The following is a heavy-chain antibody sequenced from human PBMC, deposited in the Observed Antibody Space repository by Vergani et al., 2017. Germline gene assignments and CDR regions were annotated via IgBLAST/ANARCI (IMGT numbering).Heavy chain of an antibody. CDR3: ARFIVGCSRTNCFADH. J-gene: IGHJ4*02. CDR1: GFTFTSYH. CDR2: IDPNSVDT. V-gene: IGHV1-2*06. Sequence: QVQLVQSGAEVGKPGASVKISCKASGFTFTSYHIHWVRQAPGQGLDWLGRIDPNSVDTRYSQRFQDRVTITRDTSINTAYMEMTRLRPDDTAIYYCARFIVGCSRTNCFADHWGQGTLVTVSS. D-gene: IGHD2-2*01.